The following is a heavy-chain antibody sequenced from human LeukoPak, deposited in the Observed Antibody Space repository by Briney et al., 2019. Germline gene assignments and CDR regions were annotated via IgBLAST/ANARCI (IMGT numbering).Heavy chain of an antibody. CDR2: INPNSGGT. V-gene: IGHV1-2*02. CDR3: ARDLTIFGVVSDYMDV. CDR1: GYTFTGYY. J-gene: IGHJ6*03. Sequence: ASVKVSCKASGYTFTGYYMHWVRQAPGQGLEWMGWINPNSGGTNYAQEFQGRVTMTRDTSISTAYMELSRLRSDDTAVYYCARDLTIFGVVSDYMDVWGKGTTVTVSS. D-gene: IGHD3-3*01.